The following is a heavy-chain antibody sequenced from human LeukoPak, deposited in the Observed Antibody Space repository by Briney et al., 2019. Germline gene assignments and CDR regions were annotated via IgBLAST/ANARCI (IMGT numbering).Heavy chain of an antibody. D-gene: IGHD2-15*01. V-gene: IGHV3-23*01. J-gene: IGHJ4*02. CDR1: GFTFSGYG. CDR3: GRQAAPDY. CDR2: ISGSGGST. Sequence: GGSLRLSCAASGFTFSGYGMSWVRQAPGKGLEWVSAISGSGGSTYYADSVKGRFTISRDNAKNSLYLQMHSLRAEDTAVYYCGRQAAPDYWGQGTLVTVSS.